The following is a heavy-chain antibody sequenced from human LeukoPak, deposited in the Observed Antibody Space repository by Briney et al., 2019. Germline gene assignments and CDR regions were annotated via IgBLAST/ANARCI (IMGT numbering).Heavy chain of an antibody. CDR1: GGTFSSYA. Sequence: EASVKVSCKASGGTFSSYAISWVRQAPGQGLEWMGRIIPILGIANYAQKFQGRVTITTDESTSTAYMELSSLRSEDTAVYYCARDQSYGSSLDYWGQGTLVTVSS. V-gene: IGHV1-69*04. J-gene: IGHJ4*02. D-gene: IGHD6-13*01. CDR3: ARDQSYGSSLDY. CDR2: IIPILGIA.